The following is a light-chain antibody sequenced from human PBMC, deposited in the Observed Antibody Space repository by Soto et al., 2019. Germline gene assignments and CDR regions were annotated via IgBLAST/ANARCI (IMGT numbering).Light chain of an antibody. V-gene: IGKV3-11*01. J-gene: IGKJ1*01. CDR3: HQRQSWPRT. Sequence: EIVLTQSPGTLSLSPGERATLSCRASQIVGSKYLAWYQQKPGQAPRLLIFDASNRATGIPARFSGSGSGTDFTLTISDVKNEDFAVYYCHQRQSWPRTFGQGTKVDIK. CDR2: DAS. CDR1: QIVGSKY.